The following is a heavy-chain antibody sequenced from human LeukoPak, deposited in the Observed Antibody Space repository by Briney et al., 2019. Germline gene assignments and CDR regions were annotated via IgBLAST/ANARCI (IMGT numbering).Heavy chain of an antibody. D-gene: IGHD4-17*01. J-gene: IGHJ2*01. CDR2: INPSGGST. V-gene: IGHV1-46*01. CDR1: GYTFTSYY. CDR3: ARDTVTTRYFDL. Sequence: RASVKVSCKASGYTFTSYYMHWVRQAPGQGLEWMGIINPSGGSTSYAQKFQGRVTMTRDMSTSTVYMELSSLRSEDTAVYYCARDTVTTRYFDLWGRGTLVTVSS.